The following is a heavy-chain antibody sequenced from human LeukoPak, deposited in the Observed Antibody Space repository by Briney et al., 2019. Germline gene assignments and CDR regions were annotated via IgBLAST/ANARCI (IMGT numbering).Heavy chain of an antibody. D-gene: IGHD5-18*01. CDR1: GFTFSSYS. Sequence: GSLRLSCAASGFTFSSYSMNWVRQAPGKGLEWVSSISSSSSYIYYADSVKGRFTISRDNAKNSLYLQMNSLRAEDTAVYYCAKDVGSGYRIYYFDYWGQGTLVTVSS. CDR2: ISSSSSYI. V-gene: IGHV3-21*04. CDR3: AKDVGSGYRIYYFDY. J-gene: IGHJ4*02.